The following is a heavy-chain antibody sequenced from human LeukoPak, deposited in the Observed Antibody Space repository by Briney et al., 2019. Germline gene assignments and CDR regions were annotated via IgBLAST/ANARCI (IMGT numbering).Heavy chain of an antibody. V-gene: IGHV4-34*01. CDR3: ARAVVATVVPAAMPVYYFDY. D-gene: IGHD2-2*01. Sequence: SETLSVTRAVHGCSLSGYSWSWIRQPPGKGLEWIREINHSGSTNYTQSLKSRVTLSVDTSKKQFSLKLSFVTAADTAVYCCARAVVATVVPAAMPVYYFDYWGQGTLVTVSS. CDR2: INHSGST. J-gene: IGHJ4*02. CDR1: GCSLSGYS.